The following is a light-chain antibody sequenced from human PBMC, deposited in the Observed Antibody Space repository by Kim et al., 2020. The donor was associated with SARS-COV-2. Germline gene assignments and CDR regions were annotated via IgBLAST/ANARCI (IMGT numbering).Light chain of an antibody. CDR3: QQYNTYSNT. CDR1: QNISTW. V-gene: IGKV1-5*03. Sequence: ASGGDRVTITCRASQNISTWLAWYQQKPGKAPKLLISKTSSLESGVSLRFRGSGSGTEFTLTISSLRPDDSATFFCQQYNTYSNTFGQGTKVDIK. J-gene: IGKJ2*01. CDR2: KTS.